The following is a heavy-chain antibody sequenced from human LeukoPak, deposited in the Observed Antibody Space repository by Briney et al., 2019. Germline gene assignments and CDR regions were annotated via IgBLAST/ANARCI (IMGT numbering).Heavy chain of an antibody. D-gene: IGHD2-8*01. CDR2: TSAYDGNT. J-gene: IGHJ5*02. Sequence: GASVKVSCKASGYTFTSYGISWVRQAPGQGLEWKGWTSAYDGNTNYAQKLQGRVTMTTDTSTSTAYMELRSLRSDDTAVYYCARVVSTPIVLMVYAMYNWFDPWGQGTLVTVSS. V-gene: IGHV1-18*01. CDR3: ARVVSTPIVLMVYAMYNWFDP. CDR1: GYTFTSYG.